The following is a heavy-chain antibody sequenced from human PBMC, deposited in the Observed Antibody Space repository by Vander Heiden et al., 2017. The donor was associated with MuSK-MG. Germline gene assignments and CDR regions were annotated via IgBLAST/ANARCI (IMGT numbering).Heavy chain of an antibody. Sequence: EVQLVESGGGLVKPGGSLRLSCAPSGFTFSSYSMNWVRQAPGKGLEWVSSISSSSSYIYYADSVKGRFTISRDNAKNSLYLQMNSLRAEDTAVYYCAREYGDYYYYYGMDVWGQGTTVTVSS. CDR1: GFTFSSYS. V-gene: IGHV3-21*01. CDR2: ISSSSSYI. CDR3: AREYGDYYYYYGMDV. D-gene: IGHD4-17*01. J-gene: IGHJ6*02.